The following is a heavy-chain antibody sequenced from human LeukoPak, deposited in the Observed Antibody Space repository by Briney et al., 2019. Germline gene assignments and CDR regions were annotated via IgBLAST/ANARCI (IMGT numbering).Heavy chain of an antibody. V-gene: IGHV3-74*01. J-gene: IGHJ4*02. CDR3: ASLDY. Sequence: GGSLRLSCAASGFTFSIYCVHWVRQAPGKGLVWVSSINSDGSSTSYVDSVKGRFAISRDNAKKTLYLQMKTLRAEDTAVYYCASLDYWGQGTPVTVSS. CDR2: INSDGSST. CDR1: GFTFSIYC.